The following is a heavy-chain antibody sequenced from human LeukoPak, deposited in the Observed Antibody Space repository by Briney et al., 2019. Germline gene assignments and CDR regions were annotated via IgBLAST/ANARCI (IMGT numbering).Heavy chain of an antibody. D-gene: IGHD3-22*01. CDR1: GITLSNYG. CDR3: AKRGVVIRVILVGFHKEAYYFDS. J-gene: IGHJ4*02. Sequence: GGSLRLSCAVSGITLSNYGMTWVRQAPGKGLEWVAGISDSGGSTNYADSVKGRFTISRDNPKNTLYLQMNSQRAGDTAVYFCAKRGVVIRVILVGFHKEAYYFDSWGQGALVTVSS. V-gene: IGHV3-23*01. CDR2: ISDSGGST.